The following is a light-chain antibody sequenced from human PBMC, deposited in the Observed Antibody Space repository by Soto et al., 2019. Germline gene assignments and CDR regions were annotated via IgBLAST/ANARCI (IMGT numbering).Light chain of an antibody. J-gene: IGLJ2*01. Sequence: VLTQPPSASGTPGQRVTISCSGSSSNIGSNTVNWYQQLPGTAPKLLIYSNNQRPSGVPDRFSGSKSGTSASLAISGLQSEDEADYYCAAWDDSLNGKVFGIGTKLIVL. CDR2: SNN. CDR3: AAWDDSLNGKV. CDR1: SSNIGSNT. V-gene: IGLV1-44*01.